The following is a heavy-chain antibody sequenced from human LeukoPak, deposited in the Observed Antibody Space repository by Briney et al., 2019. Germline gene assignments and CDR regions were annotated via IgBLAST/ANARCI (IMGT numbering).Heavy chain of an antibody. D-gene: IGHD1-26*01. Sequence: GGSLKLSCAASGFALSDCAMHWVRQASGKGLEWVGLIRTKGANYATAYAASVKGRFIISRDDSSNMAYLQMNSLKNDDTAVYYCTRDGGSYSHLDNWGQGTLVTVSS. CDR2: IRTKGANYAT. J-gene: IGHJ4*02. CDR1: GFALSDCA. V-gene: IGHV3-73*01. CDR3: TRDGGSYSHLDN.